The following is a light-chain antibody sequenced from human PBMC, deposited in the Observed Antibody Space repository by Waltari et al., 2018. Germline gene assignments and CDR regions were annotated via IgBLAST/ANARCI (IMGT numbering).Light chain of an antibody. CDR2: ATS. J-gene: IGKJ4*01. V-gene: IGKV1-39*01. Sequence: DIQMTQSPSSLSASVGDRVTITCRASQSITGYLNWYQQKPGKAPKVLIYATSSLQSGVPSRFSGSGSWTDFTLTISSLQPEDFATYYCQQSYRTPPLTFGGGTKVEIK. CDR1: QSITGY. CDR3: QQSYRTPPLT.